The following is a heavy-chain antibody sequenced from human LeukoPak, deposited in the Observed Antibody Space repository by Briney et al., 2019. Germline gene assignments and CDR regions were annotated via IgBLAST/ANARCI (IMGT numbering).Heavy chain of an antibody. J-gene: IGHJ3*02. CDR1: GGSISSYY. CDR2: IYYSGST. CDR3: ARVRKESPGWAFDI. Sequence: SETLSLTCTVSGGSISSYYWSWTRQPPGKGLEWIGYIYYSGSTNYNPSLKSRVTISVDTSKNQFSLKLSSVTAADTAVYYCARVRKESPGWAFDIWGQGTMVTVSS. V-gene: IGHV4-59*01.